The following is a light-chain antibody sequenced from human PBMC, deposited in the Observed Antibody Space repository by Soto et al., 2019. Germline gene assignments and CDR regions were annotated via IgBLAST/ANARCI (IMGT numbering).Light chain of an antibody. CDR1: SSSIGSNY. V-gene: IGLV1-47*01. CDR3: AAWDDSLSGWV. CDR2: RNN. Sequence: QSVLTQPPSASGTPGQRVTISCFGGSSSIGSNYVYWYQQLPETAPKLLIYRNNQRPSGVPDRFSGSNSGTSASLTVSGLRTEDEADYYCAAWDDSLSGWVFGGGTKRTVL. J-gene: IGLJ3*02.